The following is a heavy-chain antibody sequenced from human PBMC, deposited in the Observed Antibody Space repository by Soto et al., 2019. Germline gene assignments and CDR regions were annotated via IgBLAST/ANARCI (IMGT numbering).Heavy chain of an antibody. CDR1: GFTFSSYS. CDR2: ISSSSSYI. D-gene: IGHD2-2*01. Sequence: WSLRLSFAASGFTFSSYSMNWVRQAPGKGLEWVSSISSSSSYIYYADSVKGRFTISRDNAKNSLYLQMNSLRAEDTAVYYCWYQLLNNWFDPWGQGTLVTVSS. J-gene: IGHJ5*02. V-gene: IGHV3-21*01. CDR3: WYQLLNNWFDP.